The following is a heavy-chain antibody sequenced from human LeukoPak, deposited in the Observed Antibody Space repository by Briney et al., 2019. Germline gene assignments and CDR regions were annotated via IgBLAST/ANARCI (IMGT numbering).Heavy chain of an antibody. J-gene: IGHJ6*02. D-gene: IGHD4-17*01. V-gene: IGHV3-9*01. CDR1: GFTFDDYA. Sequence: SLTLSCAASGFTFDDYAMHWVRQAPGKGLEWVSGISWNSGSIGYADSVKGRFTISRDNAKNSLYLQMNSLRAEDTALYYCAKDKGPDDYGDYGDYYGMDVWGQGTTVTVSS. CDR3: AKDKGPDDYGDYGDYYGMDV. CDR2: ISWNSGSI.